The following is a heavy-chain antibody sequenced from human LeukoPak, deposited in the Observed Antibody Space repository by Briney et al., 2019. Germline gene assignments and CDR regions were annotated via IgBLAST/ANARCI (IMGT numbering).Heavy chain of an antibody. CDR2: IYTSGST. D-gene: IGHD3-3*01. CDR3: ARVFGVGVIAFDI. CDR1: GGSISSYY. J-gene: IGHJ3*02. Sequence: SETLSLTCAVSGGSISSYYWSWIRQPPGKGLEWIGYIYTSGSTNYNPSLKSRVTISVDTSKNQFSLKLSSVTAADTAVHYSARVFGVGVIAFDIWGQGTMVTSSS. V-gene: IGHV4-4*09.